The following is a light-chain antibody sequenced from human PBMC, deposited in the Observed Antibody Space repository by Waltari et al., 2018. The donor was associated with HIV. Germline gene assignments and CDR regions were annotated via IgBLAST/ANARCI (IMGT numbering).Light chain of an antibody. Sequence: QSALTQPASVSGSPGQSITISCTGTSSDIGYYDSVSWYQQHPGKAPKLMIYEVNKRPSGISNRFSCSKSCNPPSLTNSVLQAEDEADYYCSAHTTSSTLYVFGTGTKVTVL. J-gene: IGLJ1*01. CDR3: SAHTTSSTLYV. CDR2: EVN. V-gene: IGLV2-14*01. CDR1: SSDIGYYDS.